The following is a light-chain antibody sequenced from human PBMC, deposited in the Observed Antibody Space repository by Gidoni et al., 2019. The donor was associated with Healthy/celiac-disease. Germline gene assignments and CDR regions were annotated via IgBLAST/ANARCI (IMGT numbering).Light chain of an antibody. V-gene: IGKV4-1*01. CDR2: WAS. CDR3: QQYYSTLWT. J-gene: IGKJ1*01. Sequence: DIVMPQSPDSLAVSLGARATINCKSSQSVLYSSNNKNYLAWYQQKPGQPPKLLIYWASTRESGVPDRFSGSGSGTDFTLTISSLQAEDVAVYYCQQYYSTLWTFGQGTKVEIK. CDR1: QSVLYSSNNKNY.